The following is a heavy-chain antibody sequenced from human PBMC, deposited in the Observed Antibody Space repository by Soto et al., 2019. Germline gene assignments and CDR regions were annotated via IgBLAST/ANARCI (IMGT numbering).Heavy chain of an antibody. Sequence: ASVKVSCKASGYTFTGCYMHWVRQAPGQGLEWMGWINPNSGGTNYAQKFQGWVTMTRDTSISTAYMELSRLRSDDTAVYYCARGLGYDFWSGQTPYYYYYMDVWGKGTTVTVSS. CDR2: INPNSGGT. CDR3: ARGLGYDFWSGQTPYYYYYMDV. J-gene: IGHJ6*03. CDR1: GYTFTGCY. V-gene: IGHV1-2*04. D-gene: IGHD3-3*01.